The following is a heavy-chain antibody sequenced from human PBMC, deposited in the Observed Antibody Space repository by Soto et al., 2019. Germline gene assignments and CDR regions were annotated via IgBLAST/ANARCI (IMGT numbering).Heavy chain of an antibody. Sequence: SETLRLTCTVAEGYISNRSCFWGLISKPPGKGLEWIGSIYYSGSTYYNPSLKSRVTISVDTSKNQFSLKPSSVTAADTAVYYCARLWFGEFSVDYWGQGTLVTVSS. D-gene: IGHD3-10*01. J-gene: IGHJ4*02. CDR1: EGYISNRSCF. CDR2: IYYSGST. CDR3: ARLWFGEFSVDY. V-gene: IGHV4-39*01.